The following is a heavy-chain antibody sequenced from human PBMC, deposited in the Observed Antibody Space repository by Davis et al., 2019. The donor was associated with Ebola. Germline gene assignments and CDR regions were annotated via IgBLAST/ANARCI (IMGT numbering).Heavy chain of an antibody. D-gene: IGHD2-15*01. Sequence: GESLKISCEASGFTFSSHWMYWVRQVPGKGLVWVSRINNDGSSTSYADSVKGRFTISRDNAKNTLYLQMNSLRAEDAAVYYCARGGNWFDSWGQGTLVTVSS. J-gene: IGHJ5*01. CDR1: GFTFSSHW. CDR3: ARGGNWFDS. CDR2: INNDGSST. V-gene: IGHV3-74*01.